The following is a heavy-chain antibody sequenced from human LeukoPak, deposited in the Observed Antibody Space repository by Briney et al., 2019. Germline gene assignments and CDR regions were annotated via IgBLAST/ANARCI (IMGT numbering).Heavy chain of an antibody. CDR1: GFTFSSYS. V-gene: IGHV3-21*01. Sequence: GGSLRLSCAASGFTFSSYSMNWVRQAPGKGLEWVSSISSSSSYIYYADSVKGRFTISRDNAKNSLYLQMNSLRAEDTAVYYCARVLSSSWFAVFDYWGQGTLVTVSS. CDR2: ISSSSSYI. J-gene: IGHJ4*02. D-gene: IGHD6-13*01. CDR3: ARVLSSSWFAVFDY.